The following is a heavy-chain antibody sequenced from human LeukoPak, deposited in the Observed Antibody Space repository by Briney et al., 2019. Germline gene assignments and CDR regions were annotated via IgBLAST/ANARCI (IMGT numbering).Heavy chain of an antibody. CDR1: GFTFSSYA. CDR2: ISGSGGST. Sequence: GGSLRLSCAASGFTFSSYAMSWVSQAPGKGLEWVSAISGSGGSTYYADSVKGRFTISRDNSKNTLYLQMNSLRAEDTAVYYCAKITYYDILTGYLVAPYFDYWGQGTLVTVSS. CDR3: AKITYYDILTGYLVAPYFDY. J-gene: IGHJ4*02. D-gene: IGHD3-9*01. V-gene: IGHV3-23*01.